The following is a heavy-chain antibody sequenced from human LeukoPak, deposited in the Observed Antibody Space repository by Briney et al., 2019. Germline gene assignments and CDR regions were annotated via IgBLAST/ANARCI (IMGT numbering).Heavy chain of an antibody. Sequence: PGGSLRLSCAASGFTFSSYAMHWVRQAPGKGLEYVSAISSNGGSTYYANSVKGRFTISRDNSKNTLYLQMGSLRAEDMAVYYCARDRSIYGGAFDIWGQGTMVTVSS. CDR3: ARDRSIYGGAFDI. D-gene: IGHD4-23*01. CDR2: ISSNGGST. CDR1: GFTFSSYA. V-gene: IGHV3-64*01. J-gene: IGHJ3*02.